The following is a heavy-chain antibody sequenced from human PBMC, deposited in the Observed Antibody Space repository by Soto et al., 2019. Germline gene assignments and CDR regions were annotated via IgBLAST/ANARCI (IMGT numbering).Heavy chain of an antibody. Sequence: XESLTRSRTVSGGSLIRNAYDWGWIRQPPGKVLEWSVRIYCSGITDYKPSLKSRVTISGDTSKNQFSLRLSSVTAPDPGIYFCAKTYATRGSDNGMDVWGQGTTVTVSS. CDR3: AKTYATRGSDNGMDV. V-gene: IGHV4-39*01. CDR2: IYCSGIT. J-gene: IGHJ6*02. CDR1: GGSLIRNAYD. D-gene: IGHD3-22*01.